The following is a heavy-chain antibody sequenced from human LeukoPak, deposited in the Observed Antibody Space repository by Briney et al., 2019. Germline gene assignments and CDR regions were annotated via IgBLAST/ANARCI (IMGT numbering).Heavy chain of an antibody. V-gene: IGHV3-23*01. D-gene: IGHD3-22*01. Sequence: QPGGSLRLSCAVSGITLSNYGMSWVRQAPGKGLEWVAGIRGSGGGSTYADSVKGRFTISRDNPKNTLYLQMNSLRAEDTAVYFCAKRGVVIRVILVGFHKEAYYFDSWGQGALVTVSS. J-gene: IGHJ4*02. CDR2: IRGSGGGS. CDR3: AKRGVVIRVILVGFHKEAYYFDS. CDR1: GITLSNYG.